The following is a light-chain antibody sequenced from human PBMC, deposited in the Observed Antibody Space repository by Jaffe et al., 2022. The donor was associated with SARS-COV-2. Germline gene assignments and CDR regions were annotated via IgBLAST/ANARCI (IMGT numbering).Light chain of an antibody. J-gene: IGKJ3*01. CDR1: QTIDTY. Sequence: DMQMTQSPSSLSASVGDRVIISCRASQTIDTYLNWYQQNPGKAPKLLIYSASSLRSGVPSRFSGSGSGTDFTLTITNLQPEDFATYYCQQGYSSPWTFGPGTKVDIK. CDR2: SAS. CDR3: QQGYSSPWT. V-gene: IGKV1-39*01.